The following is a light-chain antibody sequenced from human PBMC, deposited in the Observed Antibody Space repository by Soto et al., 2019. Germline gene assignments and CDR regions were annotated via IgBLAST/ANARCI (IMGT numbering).Light chain of an antibody. Sequence: EIVLTQSPGTLSLSPGERATLSCRASQSVSSSYLAWYQQKPGQAPRLLIYGASSRDTGIPDRFSGSGSGTDFTLTISRLQPEYVSVYYCQRYGSSTGTVGKGPKLQI. J-gene: IGKJ2*01. CDR1: QSVSSSY. V-gene: IGKV3-20*01. CDR2: GAS. CDR3: QRYGSSTGT.